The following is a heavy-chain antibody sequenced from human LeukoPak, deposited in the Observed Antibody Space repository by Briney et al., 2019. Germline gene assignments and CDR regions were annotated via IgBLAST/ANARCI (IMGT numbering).Heavy chain of an antibody. Sequence: PSETLSLTCTVSGGSISSYYWSWIRQPPGKGLEWIGYIYYSGSTNYNPSLKSRVTISVDTSKNQFSLKLSSVTAADTAVYYCARLIGYGDYALGYWGQGTLVTVSS. D-gene: IGHD4-17*01. V-gene: IGHV4-59*08. J-gene: IGHJ4*02. CDR1: GGSISSYY. CDR3: ARLIGYGDYALGY. CDR2: IYYSGST.